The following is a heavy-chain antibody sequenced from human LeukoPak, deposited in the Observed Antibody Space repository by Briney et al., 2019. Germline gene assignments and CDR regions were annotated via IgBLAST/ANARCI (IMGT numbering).Heavy chain of an antibody. Sequence: GGSLRLSCAASGFTFSDYYMTWIRQAPGKGLEWVSYISNSGSTTYYADSVKGRFTISRDNAKNSLYLQMNSLRAEDTAVYYCARDRIVGTTKDAFGIWGQGTMVTVSS. CDR1: GFTFSDYY. CDR2: ISNSGSTT. CDR3: ARDRIVGTTKDAFGI. D-gene: IGHD1-26*01. V-gene: IGHV3-11*01. J-gene: IGHJ3*02.